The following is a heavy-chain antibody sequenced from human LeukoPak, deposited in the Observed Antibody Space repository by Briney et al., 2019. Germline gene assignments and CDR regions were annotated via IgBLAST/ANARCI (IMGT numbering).Heavy chain of an antibody. D-gene: IGHD3-9*01. V-gene: IGHV4-59*01. CDR3: ARDLTNFDY. J-gene: IGHJ4*02. Sequence: SETLSLTCTVSGVSIGSYYWTWIRQPPGKGLEWIGYIYYSGSTNYNPSLKSRVTISVDTSKNQLSLKLTSVTAVDTAVYYCARDLTNFDYWGQGTLVTVSS. CDR2: IYYSGST. CDR1: GVSIGSYY.